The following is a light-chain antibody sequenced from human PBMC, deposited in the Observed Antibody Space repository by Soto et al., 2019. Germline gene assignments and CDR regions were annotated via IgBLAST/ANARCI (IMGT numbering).Light chain of an antibody. CDR3: QQYSAVRT. Sequence: DIQMTQSPSTLSASLGDRVTITCQASQNIYHWLAWYQHRLGSPPKLLIFDASNLGRGVPSRFSGGGSGTQFTLDISSLRPDVVATYNCQQYSAVRTFGQGTKVE. CDR2: DAS. J-gene: IGKJ1*01. V-gene: IGKV1-5*01. CDR1: QNIYHW.